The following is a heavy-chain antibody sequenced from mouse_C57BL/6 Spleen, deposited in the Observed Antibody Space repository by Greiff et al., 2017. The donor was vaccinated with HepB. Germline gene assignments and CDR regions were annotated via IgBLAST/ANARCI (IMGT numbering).Heavy chain of an antibody. J-gene: IGHJ2*01. V-gene: IGHV5-4*03. D-gene: IGHD4-1*01. CDR3: ARSSGTHYFDY. CDR1: GFTFSSYA. Sequence: DVMLVESGGGLVKPGGSLKLSCAASGFTFSSYAMSWVRQTPEKRLEWVATISDGGSYTYYPDNVKGRFTISRDNAKNNLYLQMSHLKSEDTAMYYCARSSGTHYFDYWGQGTTLTVSS. CDR2: ISDGGSYT.